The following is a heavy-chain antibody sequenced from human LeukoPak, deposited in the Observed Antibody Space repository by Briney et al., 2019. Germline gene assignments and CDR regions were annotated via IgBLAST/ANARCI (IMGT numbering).Heavy chain of an antibody. V-gene: IGHV1-2*02. J-gene: IGHJ3*02. CDR3: ARDGTFDI. CDR2: INPDSGVT. D-gene: IGHD2-15*01. CDR1: GYTFTDYY. Sequence: GASVKVSCKASGYTFTDYYLHWVRQAPGQGLEWMGWINPDSGVTNYPQKFQGRVTMTRDTSSNTAYMELSRLRSDDTAIYYCARDGTFDIWGLGTMVTVSS.